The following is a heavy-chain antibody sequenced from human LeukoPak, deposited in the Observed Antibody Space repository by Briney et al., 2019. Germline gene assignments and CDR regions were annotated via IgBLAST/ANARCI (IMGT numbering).Heavy chain of an antibody. CDR2: ISAYNGNT. CDR1: GYTFTSYG. CDR3: AREVGYCSSSSCYGTRNYYYYYGMDV. J-gene: IGHJ6*04. Sequence: GASVKVSCKASGYTFTSYGISWVRQAHGQGLEWMGWISAYNGNTNYAQKLQGRVTMTTDTSTSTAYMELRSLRSDDTAVYYCAREVGYCSSSSCYGTRNYYYYYGMDVWGKGTTVTVSS. V-gene: IGHV1-18*04. D-gene: IGHD2-2*01.